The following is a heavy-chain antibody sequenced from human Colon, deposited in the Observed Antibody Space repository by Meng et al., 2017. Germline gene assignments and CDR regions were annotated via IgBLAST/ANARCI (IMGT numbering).Heavy chain of an antibody. CDR3: TTWYGEY. D-gene: IGHD3-10*01. CDR1: GDSVSSNRAL. V-gene: IGHV6-1*01. Sequence: QVQLQQPGPGLVKPSQPLKPSGATSGDSVSSNRALWHWVRQSPSRGLEWLGQTYYRSEWQNHYGVSVKSRITINADTSRNHFSLHLNSVTPEDTAVYYCTTWYGEYWGQGTLVTVSS. CDR2: TYYRSEWQN. J-gene: IGHJ4*02.